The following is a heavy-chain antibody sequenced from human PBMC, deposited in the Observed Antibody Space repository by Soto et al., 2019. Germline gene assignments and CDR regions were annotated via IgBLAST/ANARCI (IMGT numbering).Heavy chain of an antibody. Sequence: SETLSLTCTVSGGSISSYYWSWIRQPPGKGLEWIGYIYYSGSTNYNPSLKSRVTISVDTSKNQFSLKLSSVTAADTAVYYCASSLQDSSSSGYYYYYYMDVWGKGTTVTVSS. D-gene: IGHD6-6*01. CDR2: IYYSGST. CDR3: ASSLQDSSSSGYYYYYYMDV. CDR1: GGSISSYY. J-gene: IGHJ6*03. V-gene: IGHV4-59*08.